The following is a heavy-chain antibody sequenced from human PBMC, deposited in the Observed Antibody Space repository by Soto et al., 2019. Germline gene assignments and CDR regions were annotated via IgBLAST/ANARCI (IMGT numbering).Heavy chain of an antibody. CDR1: GYTFTSYG. D-gene: IGHD1-1*01. CDR3: ARAIGNYYYYGMDV. Sequence: ASVKVSCKASGYTFTSYGISWVRQAPGQGLEWMGWISAYNGNTNYAQKLQGRVTMTTDTSTSTAYMELRSLRSDDTAVYYCARAIGNYYYYGMDVWGQGTTVTVSS. J-gene: IGHJ6*02. V-gene: IGHV1-18*01. CDR2: ISAYNGNT.